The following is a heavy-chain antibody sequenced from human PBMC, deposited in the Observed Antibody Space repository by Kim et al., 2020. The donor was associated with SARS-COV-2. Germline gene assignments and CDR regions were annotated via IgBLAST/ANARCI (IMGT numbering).Heavy chain of an antibody. CDR1: GGSISSYY. CDR2: IYYSGST. CDR3: ARHEGGYPEIDI. V-gene: IGHV4-59*08. Sequence: SETLSLTCTVSGGSISSYYWSWIRQPPGKGLEWIGYIYYSGSTNYNPSLKSRVTISVDTSKNQFSLKLSSVTAADTAVYYCARHEGGYPEIDIWGQGTMVTVSS. D-gene: IGHD5-12*01. J-gene: IGHJ3*02.